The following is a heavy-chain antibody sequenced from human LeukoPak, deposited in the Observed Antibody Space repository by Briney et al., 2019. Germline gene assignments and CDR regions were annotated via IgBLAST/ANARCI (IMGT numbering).Heavy chain of an antibody. J-gene: IGHJ4*02. D-gene: IGHD3-9*01. V-gene: IGHV3-48*04. Sequence: GGSLRLSCAASGFTFSSYSMNWVRQAPGKGLEWVSYISSSSSTIYYADSVKGRFTISRDNAKNSLYLQMNSLRAEDTAVYYCANSDYDILTGYFPFDYWGQGTLVTVSS. CDR1: GFTFSSYS. CDR3: ANSDYDILTGYFPFDY. CDR2: ISSSSSTI.